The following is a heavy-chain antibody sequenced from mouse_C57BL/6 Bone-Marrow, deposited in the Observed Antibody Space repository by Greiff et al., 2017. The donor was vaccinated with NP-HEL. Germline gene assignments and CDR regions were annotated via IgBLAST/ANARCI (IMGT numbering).Heavy chain of an antibody. D-gene: IGHD1-1*01. J-gene: IGHJ1*03. CDR1: GYTFTSYG. V-gene: IGHV1-81*01. Sequence: QVQLQQSGAELARPGASVKLSCKASGYTFTSYGISWVKQRTGQGLEWIGEIYPRSGNTYYNEKFKGKATLTADKSSSTAYMELRILTSEDSAVYFCARRTYYYGSSYDWYFDVWGTGTTVTVSS. CDR3: ARRTYYYGSSYDWYFDV. CDR2: IYPRSGNT.